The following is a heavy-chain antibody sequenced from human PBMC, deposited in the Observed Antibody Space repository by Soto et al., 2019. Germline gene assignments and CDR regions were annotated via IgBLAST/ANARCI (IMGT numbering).Heavy chain of an antibody. J-gene: IGHJ4*02. V-gene: IGHV4-30-4*01. CDR1: GDSFSSADYY. D-gene: IGHD3-16*01. CDR3: ARTWGAVYFDY. Sequence: SETLSLTCTLSGDSFSSADYYWSWIRQPPGKGLEWIGYIYYSGNTYYNPSLKSRVAISGDTSKNQFSLKLSSVTAADTAVYYCARTWGAVYFDYWGQGTLVTVSS. CDR2: IYYSGNT.